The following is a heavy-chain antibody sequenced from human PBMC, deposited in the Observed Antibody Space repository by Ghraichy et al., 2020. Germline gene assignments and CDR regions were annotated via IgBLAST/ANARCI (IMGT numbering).Heavy chain of an antibody. D-gene: IGHD3-22*01. J-gene: IGHJ6*02. CDR1: GGSISGGGNS. V-gene: IGHV4-30-2*06. CDR2: IYPSGIT. CDR3: ARDTISGFAMDV. Sequence: SETPSLPCAVSGGSISGGGNSWSWIRQSQGKGLEWIGYIYPSGITNYNPSLNNRVTMSIDTSKNHFSLKLTSVTAADTAVYYCARDTISGFAMDVWGQGTTVTVSS.